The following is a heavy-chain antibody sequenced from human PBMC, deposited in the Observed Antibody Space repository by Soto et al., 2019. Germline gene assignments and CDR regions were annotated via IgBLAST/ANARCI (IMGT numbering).Heavy chain of an antibody. CDR2: IYWNDDR. CDR1: GFSLSTSGVG. Sequence: ESGPTRVNPTQTLTLTCTFSGFSLSTSGVGVGWIRQPPGKTLEWLGLIYWNDDRRYSPSLKTRLTITKDTSKNQVVLTVTNMDPVDTATYYCVHSLHTSGHYYYYGMDVWGQGTTVTVSS. D-gene: IGHD6-19*01. CDR3: VHSLHTSGHYYYYGMDV. V-gene: IGHV2-5*01. J-gene: IGHJ6*02.